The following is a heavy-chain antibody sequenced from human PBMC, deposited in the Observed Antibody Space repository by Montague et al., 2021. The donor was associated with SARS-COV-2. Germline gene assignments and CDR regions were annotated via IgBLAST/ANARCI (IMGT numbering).Heavy chain of an antibody. Sequence: TLSLTCTVSGGSISSGAYCWSWIRQHPGKGLEWIGYIYYSGSTYYNPSLKSRVTISVDTSKNQFSLKLSSVTAADTAVYYCARAGITIFGVVTHYDYWGQGTLVTVSS. D-gene: IGHD3-3*01. CDR3: ARAGITIFGVVTHYDY. CDR2: IYYSGST. V-gene: IGHV4-31*03. J-gene: IGHJ4*02. CDR1: GGSISSGAYC.